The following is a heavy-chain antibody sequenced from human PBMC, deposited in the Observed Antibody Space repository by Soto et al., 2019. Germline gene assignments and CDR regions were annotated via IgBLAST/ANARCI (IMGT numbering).Heavy chain of an antibody. J-gene: IGHJ6*02. D-gene: IGHD1-1*01. V-gene: IGHV5-10-1*01. Sequence: GESLKISCKGSGYSFTSYWISWVRQMPGKGLEWMGRIDPSDSYTNYSPSFQGHVTISADKSISTAYLQWGSLKASDTAMYYCARTTGGWYYYGMDVWGQGTTVTVSS. CDR2: IDPSDSYT. CDR3: ARTTGGWYYYGMDV. CDR1: GYSFTSYW.